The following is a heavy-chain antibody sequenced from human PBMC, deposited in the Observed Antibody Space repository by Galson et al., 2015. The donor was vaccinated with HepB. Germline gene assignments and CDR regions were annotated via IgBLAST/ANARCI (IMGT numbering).Heavy chain of an antibody. V-gene: IGHV3-7*03. CDR2: IKQDGSEK. CDR3: ARSTHSGWYVGSWALNY. Sequence: SLRLSCAASGFTFSSYWMSWVRQAPGKGLEWVANIKQDGSEKYYVDSEKGRFTISRDNAKNSLYLQMNSLRAEDTAVYYCARSTHSGWYVGSWALNYWGQGTLVTVSS. CDR1: GFTFSSYW. D-gene: IGHD6-19*01. J-gene: IGHJ4*02.